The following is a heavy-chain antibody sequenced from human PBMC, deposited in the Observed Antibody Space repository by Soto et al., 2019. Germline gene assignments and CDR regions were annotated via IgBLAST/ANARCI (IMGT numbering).Heavy chain of an antibody. V-gene: IGHV1-69*02. Sequence: SVKVSCKASGGTFSSYTISWVRQAPGQGLEWMGRIIPILGIANYAQKFQGRATITADKSTSSAYMELSSLRSEDTAVYYCARGGVPTLAYHYYYLAVWGKGTTVTVSS. CDR2: IIPILGIA. CDR1: GGTFSSYT. J-gene: IGHJ6*03. CDR3: ARGGVPTLAYHYYYLAV. D-gene: IGHD2-2*01.